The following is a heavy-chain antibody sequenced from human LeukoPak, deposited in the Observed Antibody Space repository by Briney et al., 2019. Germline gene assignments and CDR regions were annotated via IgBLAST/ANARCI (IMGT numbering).Heavy chain of an antibody. CDR1: GLTFNDAW. CDR2: IKSKTDGGTT. Sequence: PGGSLRLSCAASGLTFNDAWMTWVRQAPGKGLEWVGRIKSKTDGGTTDYAAPVKASFTISRDDSKNTLFLQMNSLKTEDTAVYFCTTHGGDYPTYWGQGTLVTVSS. D-gene: IGHD4-17*01. J-gene: IGHJ4*02. CDR3: TTHGGDYPTY. V-gene: IGHV3-15*01.